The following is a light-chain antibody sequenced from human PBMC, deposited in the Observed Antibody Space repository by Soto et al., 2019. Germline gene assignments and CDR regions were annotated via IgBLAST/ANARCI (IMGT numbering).Light chain of an antibody. J-gene: IGLJ2*01. Sequence: QSALTQPPSVSGSPGQSVTISCTGSSSDVGSNNRVSWYQQPPGTAPKFIIYEVSNRPSGVPDRFSGSKSGNTASLTISGLQAEDEADYYSSSYISSSSSVVFGGGTKLTVL. CDR1: SSDVGSNNR. V-gene: IGLV2-18*02. CDR3: SSYISSSSSVV. CDR2: EVS.